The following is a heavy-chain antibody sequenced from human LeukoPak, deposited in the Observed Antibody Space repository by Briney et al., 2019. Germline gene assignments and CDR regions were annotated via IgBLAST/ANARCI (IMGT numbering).Heavy chain of an antibody. Sequence: SVKVSCKASGGTFTTYAINWVRQAPGQGLEWMGRISPIHGIANYAQKFHDRVTITTDKSTSTAYVELTSLRSDDTAVYFCAGGEPLGGFDAWGQGTTVTVSS. D-gene: IGHD1-26*01. V-gene: IGHV1-69*04. J-gene: IGHJ5*01. CDR1: GGTFTTYA. CDR2: ISPIHGIA. CDR3: AGGEPLGGFDA.